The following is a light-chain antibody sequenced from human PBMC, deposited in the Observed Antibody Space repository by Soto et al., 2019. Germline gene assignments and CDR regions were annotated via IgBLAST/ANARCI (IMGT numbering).Light chain of an antibody. CDR1: QSVSSSY. CDR2: GAS. V-gene: IGKV3-20*01. Sequence: EIVLTQSPGTLFLSPGERATLSCRASQSVSSSYLAWYQQKPGQAPRPLIYGASSRATGIPDRFSGSGSGTDFTLTISRLEPEDFAVYYCQQYGSSPWTFGQGTKVEIK. CDR3: QQYGSSPWT. J-gene: IGKJ1*01.